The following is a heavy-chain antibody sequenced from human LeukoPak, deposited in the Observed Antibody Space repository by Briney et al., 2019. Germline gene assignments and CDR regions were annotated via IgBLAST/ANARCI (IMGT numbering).Heavy chain of an antibody. CDR3: ARDRLVTAQFDY. Sequence: GGSLRLSCAASGFTFSSYSMNWVRQAPGKGLEWVSSISSSSTYIHYSDSLKGRFTISRDNAKNSLYLQMNSLRAEDTAVYYCARDRLVTAQFDYWGQGTLVTVSS. J-gene: IGHJ4*02. CDR1: GFTFSSYS. CDR2: ISSSSTYI. D-gene: IGHD2-21*02. V-gene: IGHV3-21*01.